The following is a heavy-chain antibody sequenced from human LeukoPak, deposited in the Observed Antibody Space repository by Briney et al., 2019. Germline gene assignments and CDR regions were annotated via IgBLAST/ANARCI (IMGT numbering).Heavy chain of an antibody. V-gene: IGHV3-15*01. CDR3: TTDQGGSYWENH. D-gene: IGHD1-26*01. J-gene: IGHJ4*02. Sequence: GGSLRLSCAASGFTFSNAGMNWGRQAPGKGRVWVGRIKIKTDGGKTDYATPVKGRFTISTDDSKNTLYLQMNSLKTEDTAVYYCTTDQGGSYWENHWGQGTLVTVSS. CDR2: IKIKTDGGKT. CDR1: GFTFSNAG.